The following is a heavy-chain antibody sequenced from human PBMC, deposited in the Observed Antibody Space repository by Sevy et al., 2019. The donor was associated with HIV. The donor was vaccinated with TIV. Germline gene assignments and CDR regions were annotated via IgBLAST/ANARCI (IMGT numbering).Heavy chain of an antibody. CDR3: ARLSVYYYDSSGYYTTGHAFDI. J-gene: IGHJ3*02. Sequence: GGSLRRSCAASGFSVSNSYMSWVRQAPGKGLQSVSVIYSGDSTYYTDSVKGRFTISRDNSQKTLYLQMNSLRAEDTCVYYCARLSVYYYDSSGYYTTGHAFDIWGQGTMVTVSS. CDR1: GFSVSNSY. V-gene: IGHV3-53*01. D-gene: IGHD3-22*01. CDR2: IYSGDST.